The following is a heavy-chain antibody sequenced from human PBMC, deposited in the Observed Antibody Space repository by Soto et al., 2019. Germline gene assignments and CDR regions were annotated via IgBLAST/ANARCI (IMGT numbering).Heavy chain of an antibody. CDR2: ISGSGGST. CDR1: GFTFSSYA. J-gene: IGHJ6*03. V-gene: IGHV3-23*01. D-gene: IGHD2-2*01. Sequence: GGSLRLSCAASGFTFSSYAMSWVRQAPGKGLEWVSAISGSGGSTYYADSVKGRFTISRDNSKNTLYLQMNGLRAEDTAVYYCAKYDCSSTSCYSYYYYYYMDVWGKGTTVTVSS. CDR3: AKYDCSSTSCYSYYYYYYMDV.